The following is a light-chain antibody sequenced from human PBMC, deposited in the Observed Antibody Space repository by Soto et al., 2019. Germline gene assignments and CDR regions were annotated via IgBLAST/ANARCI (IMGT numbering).Light chain of an antibody. CDR2: EVS. CDR3: CSYAGSYAV. CDR1: SSDVGSYNL. J-gene: IGLJ7*01. Sequence: QSVLTQPASVSGSPGQSITISCTGTSSDVGSYNLVSWYQQHPGKAPKLMIYEVSQRPSGVSNRFSGSKSGNTASLTISGLQAEDEADYYFCSYAGSYAVFGGGTQLTVL. V-gene: IGLV2-23*02.